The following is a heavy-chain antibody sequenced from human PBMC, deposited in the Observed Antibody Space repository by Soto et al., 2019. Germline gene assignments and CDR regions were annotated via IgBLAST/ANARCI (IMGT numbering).Heavy chain of an antibody. CDR2: TSGYNGYT. J-gene: IGHJ3*02. V-gene: IGHV1-18*01. CDR1: GYTFANFG. D-gene: IGHD6-19*01. Sequence: QVQLVQSGSELRKPGASVKVSCKALGYTFANFGITWVRQAPGQGLEWVGWTSGYNGYTKYGEKFQGRVSMTTDTPTSTAYMDLRGLRSDDTAMYYCARSHKWLTSRLHAFDIWGQGTVVTVSS. CDR3: ARSHKWLTSRLHAFDI.